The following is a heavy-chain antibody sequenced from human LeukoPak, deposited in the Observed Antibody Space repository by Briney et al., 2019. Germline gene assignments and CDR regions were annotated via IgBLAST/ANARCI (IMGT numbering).Heavy chain of an antibody. Sequence: SETLSLTCAVSGGSISSGGYSWSWIRQPPGKGLEWIGYIYNSGNTYYNPSLKSRVTISLDTSKNQFSLKLSSVTAADTAVYYCASPHEYYFDYWGQGTLVTVSS. J-gene: IGHJ4*02. CDR1: GGSISSGGYS. V-gene: IGHV4-31*11. CDR2: IYNSGNT. CDR3: ASPHEYYFDY.